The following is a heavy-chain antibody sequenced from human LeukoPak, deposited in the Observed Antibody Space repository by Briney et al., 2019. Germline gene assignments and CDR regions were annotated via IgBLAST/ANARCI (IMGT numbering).Heavy chain of an antibody. J-gene: IGHJ4*02. CDR3: EGGVT. V-gene: IGHV3-7*04. CDR2: IKQDGSEK. D-gene: IGHD5-18*01. Sequence: GGSLRLSCAVSGFAASSYWMNWVRQAPGKGLEWVANIKQDGSEKYYVDSVKGRFIISRDNARNSLYLQMNSLRVEDTAVYYCEGGVTWGQGTLVTVSS. CDR1: GFAASSYW.